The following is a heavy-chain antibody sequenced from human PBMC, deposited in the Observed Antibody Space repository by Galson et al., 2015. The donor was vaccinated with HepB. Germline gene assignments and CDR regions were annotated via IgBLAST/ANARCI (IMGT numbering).Heavy chain of an antibody. D-gene: IGHD5-24*01. J-gene: IGHJ6*02. Sequence: SLRLSCAASGFTFSSYSMNWVRQAPGKGLEWVSYISSSSSTIYYADSVKGRFTISRDNAKNSLYLQMNSLRAEDTAVYYCASFGEEMATFSGMDVWGQGTTVTVSS. CDR1: GFTFSSYS. CDR3: ASFGEEMATFSGMDV. V-gene: IGHV3-48*04. CDR2: ISSSSSTI.